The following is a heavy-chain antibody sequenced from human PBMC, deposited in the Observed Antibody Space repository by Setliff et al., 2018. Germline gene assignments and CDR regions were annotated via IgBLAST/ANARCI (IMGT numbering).Heavy chain of an antibody. V-gene: IGHV3-48*03. CDR1: GFTFSSYE. CDR2: ISSSGTTK. CDR3: ARDPNGDYVGAFDP. Sequence: LRLSCTTSGFTFSSYEVNWVRQAPGKGLEWVSYISSSGTTKHYADSVKGRFTISRDNSRNSLYLQMNSLRVEDTASYYCARDPNGDYVGAFDPWGQGILVTVSS. J-gene: IGHJ5*02. D-gene: IGHD4-17*01.